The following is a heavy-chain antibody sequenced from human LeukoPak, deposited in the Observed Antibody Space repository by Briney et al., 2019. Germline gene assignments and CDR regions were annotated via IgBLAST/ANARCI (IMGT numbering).Heavy chain of an antibody. J-gene: IGHJ4*02. CDR2: IYPGDSYT. Sequence: PGESLQISCQGSGYSFTSYWIGWVRQLPGKGLEWMGIIYPGDSYTISSPSFQGHVTISADKSITTAYLQWSSLKASDTAMYYCARRVDCTNGVCYRDDYFDYWGQGTLVTVSS. V-gene: IGHV5-51*01. D-gene: IGHD2-8*01. CDR3: ARRVDCTNGVCYRDDYFDY. CDR1: GYSFTSYW.